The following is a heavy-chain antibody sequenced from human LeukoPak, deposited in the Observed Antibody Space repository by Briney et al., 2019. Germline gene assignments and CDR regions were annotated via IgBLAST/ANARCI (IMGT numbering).Heavy chain of an antibody. CDR2: INRSGST. D-gene: IGHD3-22*01. CDR3: ARFYYDSSGYYEGIDY. Sequence: PSETLSLTCAVYGGSFSGYYWSWIRQPPGKGLEWIGEINRSGSTNYNPSLKSRVTISVDTSKNQFSLKLSSVTAADTAVYYCARFYYDSSGYYEGIDYWGQGTLVTVSS. J-gene: IGHJ4*02. V-gene: IGHV4-34*01. CDR1: GGSFSGYY.